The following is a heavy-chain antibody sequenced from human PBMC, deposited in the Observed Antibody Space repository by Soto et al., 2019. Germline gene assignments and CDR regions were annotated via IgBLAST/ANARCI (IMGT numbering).Heavy chain of an antibody. D-gene: IGHD2-2*01. CDR2: ISWNSGSI. CDR3: AKGGIGIVVVPAANNWFDP. Sequence: EVQLVESGGGLVQPGRSLRLSCAASGFTFDDYAMHWVRQAPGKGLEWVSGISWNSGSIGYADSVKGRFTISRDNAKNSLYLQMNSLRAEDTALYYCAKGGIGIVVVPAANNWFDPWGQGTLVTVSS. V-gene: IGHV3-9*01. CDR1: GFTFDDYA. J-gene: IGHJ5*02.